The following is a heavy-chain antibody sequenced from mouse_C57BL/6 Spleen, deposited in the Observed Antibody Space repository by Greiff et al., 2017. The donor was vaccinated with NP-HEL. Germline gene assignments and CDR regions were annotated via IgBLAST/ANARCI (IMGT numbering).Heavy chain of an antibody. V-gene: IGHV1-69*01. CDR2: IDPSDSYT. CDR1: GYTFTSYW. D-gene: IGHD4-1*01. J-gene: IGHJ2*01. Sequence: VQLQQPGAELVMPGASVKLSCKASGYTFTSYWMHWVKQRPGQGLEWIGEIDPSDSYTNYNQKFKGKSTLTVDKSSSTAYMQLSSLTSEDSAVYYCARGGGTYYFDYGGQGTTLTVSS. CDR3: ARGGGTYYFDY.